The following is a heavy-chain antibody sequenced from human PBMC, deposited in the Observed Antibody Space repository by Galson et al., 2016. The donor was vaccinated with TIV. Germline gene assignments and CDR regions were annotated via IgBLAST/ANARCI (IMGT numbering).Heavy chain of an antibody. CDR1: GFRCYEFE. CDR3: AKDRGSYEAFDY. CDR2: ISAGATNK. V-gene: IGHV3-23*01. J-gene: IGHJ4*02. Sequence: SLRLSCAATGFRCYEFEMSWVRQAPGKGLEWVSAISAGATNKYYADSVKGRFTVSRDNSDNTIFLHMDRLKVEDTAMYYSAKDRGSYEAFDYWGQGVLVTVSS. D-gene: IGHD5-12*01.